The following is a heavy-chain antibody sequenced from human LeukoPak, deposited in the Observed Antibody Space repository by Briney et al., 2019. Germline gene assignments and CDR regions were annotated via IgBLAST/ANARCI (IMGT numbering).Heavy chain of an antibody. CDR2: INPNSGGT. D-gene: IGHD3-16*02. CDR1: GYTFTGYY. Sequence: EASVKVSCKASGYTFTGYYIHWVRQAPGQGLEWMGWINPNSGGTNYAQKFQGTVTMSRDTSISTAYMELSSLRSDDTALYYCAGGGVMVRPIDYWGQGTLVTVSS. J-gene: IGHJ4*02. CDR3: AGGGVMVRPIDY. V-gene: IGHV1-2*02.